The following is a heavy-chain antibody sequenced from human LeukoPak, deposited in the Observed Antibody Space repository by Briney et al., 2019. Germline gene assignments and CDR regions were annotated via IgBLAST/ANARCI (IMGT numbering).Heavy chain of an antibody. Sequence: SETLSLTCTVSGGSISSSSYYWGWIRQPPGKGLEWIGSIYHSGSTYYNPSLKSRVTISVDTSKNQFSLKLSSVTAADTAVYYCARRRYYDSSGYNPTYYFDHWGQGILVSVSS. V-gene: IGHV4-39*01. CDR1: GGSISSSSYY. CDR3: ARRRYYDSSGYNPTYYFDH. J-gene: IGHJ4*02. D-gene: IGHD3-22*01. CDR2: IYHSGST.